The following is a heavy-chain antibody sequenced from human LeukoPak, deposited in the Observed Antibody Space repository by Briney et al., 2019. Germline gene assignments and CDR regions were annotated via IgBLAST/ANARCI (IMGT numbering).Heavy chain of an antibody. CDR2: INHSGST. V-gene: IGHV4-39*07. CDR3: ARVRYYYDSSGYLRRTIFDY. CDR1: GGSISSRTYY. Sequence: SETLSLTCTVSGGSISSRTYYWGWIRQPPGKGLEWIGEINHSGSTNYNPSLKSRVTISVDTSKNQFSLKLSSVTAADTAVYYCARVRYYYDSSGYLRRTIFDYWGQGTLVTVSS. D-gene: IGHD3-22*01. J-gene: IGHJ4*02.